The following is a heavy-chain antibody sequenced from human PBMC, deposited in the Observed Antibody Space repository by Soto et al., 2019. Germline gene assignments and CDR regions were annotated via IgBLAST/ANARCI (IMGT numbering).Heavy chain of an antibody. CDR2: IIPIFGTA. V-gene: IGHV1-69*12. Sequence: QVQLVQSGAEVKKPGSSVKVSCKASGGTFSSYAISWERQAPGQGLEWMGGIIPIFGTANYAQKFQGRVTMPADEYRRTAFMERSSLRSADTAVYYCVTQVVTNYCCFGMDVWGEGTTGSVSS. CDR1: GGTFSSYA. J-gene: IGHJ6*04. CDR3: VTQVVTNYCCFGMDV. D-gene: IGHD2-15*01.